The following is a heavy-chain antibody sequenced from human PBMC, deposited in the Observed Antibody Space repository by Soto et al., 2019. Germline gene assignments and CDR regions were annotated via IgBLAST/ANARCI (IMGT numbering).Heavy chain of an antibody. J-gene: IGHJ4*02. D-gene: IGHD2-8*01. CDR1: GYTFTSYG. V-gene: IGHV1-18*01. CDR3: ARDQRMLVLPPGSEY. Sequence: ASVNVSCKASGYTFTSYGISWVRQAPGQGLEWMGWISAYNGNTNYAQKVQGRVTMTTDTSTSTAYMELRSLRSDDTAVYYCARDQRMLVLPPGSEYWGQGTMVIVSS. CDR2: ISAYNGNT.